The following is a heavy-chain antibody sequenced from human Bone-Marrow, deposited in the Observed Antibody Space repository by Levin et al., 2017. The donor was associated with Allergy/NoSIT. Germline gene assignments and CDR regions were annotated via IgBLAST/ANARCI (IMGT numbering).Heavy chain of an antibody. CDR1: GYSVSGNY. J-gene: IGHJ4*02. CDR3: ARWVAARPLGGFDY. Sequence: SQTLSLTCTVSGYSVSGNYWGWIRQPPGKGLEYIGYIYYSGSTNYNPSLKSRVTISIDASKNQFSLRLSSVTAADTAVYYCARWVAARPLGGFDYWGQGSLVTVSS. D-gene: IGHD6-6*01. V-gene: IGHV4-59*02. CDR2: IYYSGST.